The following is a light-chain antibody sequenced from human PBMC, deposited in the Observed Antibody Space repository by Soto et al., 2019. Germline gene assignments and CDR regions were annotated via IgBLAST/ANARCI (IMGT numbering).Light chain of an antibody. V-gene: IGKV1-9*01. J-gene: IGKJ4*01. Sequence: DIQLTHSPSFLSASVGARVTITCRASQDISDYLAWYQQRPGKAPMLLIYAASTLQSGVPSRFSGSGSGTEFTLTISSLQPEDFATYSCQQLNSYPLTFGGGTKVEIK. CDR2: AAS. CDR1: QDISDY. CDR3: QQLNSYPLT.